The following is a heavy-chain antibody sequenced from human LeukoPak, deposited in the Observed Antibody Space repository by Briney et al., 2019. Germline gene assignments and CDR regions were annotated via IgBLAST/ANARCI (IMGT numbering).Heavy chain of an antibody. J-gene: IGHJ4*02. CDR2: ISGSGGST. CDR1: GFTFSSYA. D-gene: IGHD3-22*01. Sequence: GGSLRLSCVVSGFTFSSYAMSWVRQAPGKGLEWVSGISGSGGSTYYADSVKGRFTISRDNTKNTLYLQMNSLRAEDTAVYYCARGRRNYYDSSGYYYFDYWGQGTLVTVSS. V-gene: IGHV3-23*01. CDR3: ARGRRNYYDSSGYYYFDY.